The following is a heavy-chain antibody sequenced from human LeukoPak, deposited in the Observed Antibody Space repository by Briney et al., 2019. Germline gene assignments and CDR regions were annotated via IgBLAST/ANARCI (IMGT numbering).Heavy chain of an antibody. Sequence: ASVKVSCKAAGYTFSNYYMHWVRQAPGQGLEWMGIINPHGGSTSYAQKFQGRVTMTADTSTSTVYMELTSLRSEDTAVYYRARVTVTTWTDYFDYWGQGTLVTVSS. J-gene: IGHJ4*02. CDR1: GYTFSNYY. CDR2: INPHGGST. D-gene: IGHD4-17*01. CDR3: ARVTVTTWTDYFDY. V-gene: IGHV1-46*01.